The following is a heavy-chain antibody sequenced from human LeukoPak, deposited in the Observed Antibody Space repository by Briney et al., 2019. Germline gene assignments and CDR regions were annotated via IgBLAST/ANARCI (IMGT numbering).Heavy chain of an antibody. J-gene: IGHJ4*02. CDR3: AKDLYSGSYEVDY. Sequence: GSLRLSCAASGFTFSNYGMHWVRQAPGKGLEWVAVIWYDGSNKYYADSVKGRFTISRDNSKNTLYLQMNSLRAEDTAVYYCAKDLYSGSYEVDYWGQGTLVTVSS. CDR1: GFTFSNYG. D-gene: IGHD1-26*01. V-gene: IGHV3-30*02. CDR2: IWYDGSNK.